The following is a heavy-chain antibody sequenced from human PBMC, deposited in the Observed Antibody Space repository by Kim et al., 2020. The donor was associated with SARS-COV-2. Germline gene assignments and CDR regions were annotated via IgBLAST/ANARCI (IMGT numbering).Heavy chain of an antibody. Sequence: STHYNPSLKSRVTISVDTSKNQFSLKLSSVTAVDTAVYYCARRGSSGYYYWGQGTLVTVSS. J-gene: IGHJ4*02. D-gene: IGHD3-22*01. CDR2: ST. V-gene: IGHV4-39*01. CDR3: ARRGSSGYYY.